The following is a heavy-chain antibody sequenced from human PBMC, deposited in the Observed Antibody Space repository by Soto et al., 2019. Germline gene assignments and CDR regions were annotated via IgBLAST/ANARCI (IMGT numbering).Heavy chain of an antibody. V-gene: IGHV4-31*03. Sequence: QVLLQESGPGLVKPSQTLSLTCTVSGASFSSGGYYWSWIRQHPGKRLEWIGYIYYSGNTYYNPSLESRATISADASENQFSLRLTSVTAADTGVYYCARWGIGFESWGQGTLVTVSS. CDR3: ARWGIGFES. D-gene: IGHD3-16*01. CDR2: IYYSGNT. CDR1: GASFSSGGYY. J-gene: IGHJ4*02.